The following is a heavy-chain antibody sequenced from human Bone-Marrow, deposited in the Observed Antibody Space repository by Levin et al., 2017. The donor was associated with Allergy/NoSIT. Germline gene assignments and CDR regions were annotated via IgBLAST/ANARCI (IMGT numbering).Heavy chain of an antibody. D-gene: IGHD4-17*01. J-gene: IGHJ4*02. CDR3: ARGHKVTTSFFSYYFDH. V-gene: IGHV4-39*07. CDR2: VYFTGGA. Sequence: RPSETLSLTCTVSGGSINSSDSLWGWIRQPPGKGLEWVASVYFTGGAYYNPSLRSQVAISVDTSKNQFSLKLSSVTAADTAMFYCARGHKVTTSFFSYYFDHWGQGTLVTVSS. CDR1: GGSINSSDSL.